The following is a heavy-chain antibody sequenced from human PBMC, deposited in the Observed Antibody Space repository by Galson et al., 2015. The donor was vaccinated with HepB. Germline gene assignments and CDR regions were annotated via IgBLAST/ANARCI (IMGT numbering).Heavy chain of an antibody. V-gene: IGHV1-2*02. J-gene: IGHJ3*02. CDR3: AAGEKYQLLYSAFDI. CDR1: GYTFTGYY. CDR2: INPDSGGT. Sequence: QSGAEVKKPGESLRISCKASGYTFTGYYMHWVRQAPGQGPEWMGWINPDSGGTNHAQKFQGRVTMTRDTSISTAYMELSRLRSDDTAVYYCAAGEKYQLLYSAFDIWGQGTMVTVSS. D-gene: IGHD2-2*02.